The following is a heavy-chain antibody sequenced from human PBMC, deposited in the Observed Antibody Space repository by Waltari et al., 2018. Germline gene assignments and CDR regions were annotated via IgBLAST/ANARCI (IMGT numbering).Heavy chain of an antibody. Sequence: QVQLQESGPGLVKPSETLSLTCTVSGGSISSYYWSWIRQHAGKGLEWIGRIYTSGSTNYNPSLKSRVTMSVDTSKNQFSLKLSSVTAADTAVYYCARGARNYYYYYMDVWGKGTTVTISS. V-gene: IGHV4-4*07. CDR2: IYTSGST. J-gene: IGHJ6*03. CDR3: ARGARNYYYYYMDV. CDR1: GGSISSYY.